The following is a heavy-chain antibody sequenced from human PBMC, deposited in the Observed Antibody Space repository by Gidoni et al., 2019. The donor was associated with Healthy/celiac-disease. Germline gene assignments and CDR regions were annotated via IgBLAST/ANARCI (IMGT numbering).Heavy chain of an antibody. CDR2: ISGSCGST. CDR1: GFTFSSFG. Sequence: EVQLLESGGGLVQPGGSMRLACVAPGFTFSSFGMSWVRQAPGNGLEWVSSISGSCGSTYYTDSVKGRFTISRDNSKNTLYLQMNSLRAEDTAVYYCAKDVGYSNEYYFDFWGQGTLVTVSS. J-gene: IGHJ4*02. V-gene: IGHV3-23*01. CDR3: AKDVGYSNEYYFDF. D-gene: IGHD4-4*01.